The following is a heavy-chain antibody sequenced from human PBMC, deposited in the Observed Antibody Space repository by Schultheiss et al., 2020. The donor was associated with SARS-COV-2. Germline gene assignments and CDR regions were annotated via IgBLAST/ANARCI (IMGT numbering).Heavy chain of an antibody. D-gene: IGHD3-22*01. CDR1: GYSISSGYY. CDR3: ARDRSGYPPRYGMDV. CDR2: IYHSGST. Sequence: SETLSLTCAVSGYSISSGYYWGWIRQPPGKGLEWIGSIYHSGSTNYNPSLKSRVTISVDTSKNQFSLKLSSVTAADTAVYYCARDRSGYPPRYGMDVWGQGTTVTVSS. J-gene: IGHJ6*02. V-gene: IGHV4-38-2*01.